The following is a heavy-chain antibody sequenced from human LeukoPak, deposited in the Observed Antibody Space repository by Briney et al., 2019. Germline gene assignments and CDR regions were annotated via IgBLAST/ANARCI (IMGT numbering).Heavy chain of an antibody. CDR3: ARVVSGSYYHLDY. V-gene: IGHV1-18*01. CDR1: GYTFTNYG. J-gene: IGHJ4*02. Sequence: ASVKVSCKASGYTFTNYGITWVRQAPGQGLEWMGWISVYNGNTVYTHSLQGKVTMTTDTSTSTVYMELRGLRSDDTAVYYCARVVSGSYYHLDYWGQGTLVTVSS. D-gene: IGHD1-26*01. CDR2: ISVYNGNT.